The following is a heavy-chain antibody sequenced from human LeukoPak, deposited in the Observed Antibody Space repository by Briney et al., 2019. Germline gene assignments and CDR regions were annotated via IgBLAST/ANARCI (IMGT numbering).Heavy chain of an antibody. D-gene: IGHD3-10*01. CDR2: IYYDGTT. J-gene: IGHJ6*02. V-gene: IGHV4-39*01. CDR3: ARLHGSGSPVDTSYYYYYGMDV. Sequence: SETLSLTCTVSGGSLSDGDYHWAWVRQPPGEGPQWIASIYYDGTTYYNATLKSRLTISVDTSKNQFSLKVTSVTAADTAVYYCARLHGSGSPVDTSYYYYYGMDVWGQGTTVTVSS. CDR1: GGSLSDGDYH.